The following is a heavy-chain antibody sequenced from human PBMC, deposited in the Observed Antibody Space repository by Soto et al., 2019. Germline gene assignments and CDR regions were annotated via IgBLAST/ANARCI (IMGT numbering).Heavy chain of an antibody. CDR3: ARDVRASWTPRPTYYGMDV. CDR1: GGSISSGGYY. CDR2: IYYSGST. V-gene: IGHV4-31*03. J-gene: IGHJ6*02. D-gene: IGHD1-1*01. Sequence: SETLSLTCTVSGGSISSGGYYWSWIRQHPGKGLEWIGYIYYSGSTYYNPSLKSRVTISVDTSKNQFSLKLSSVTAADTAVYYCARDVRASWTPRPTYYGMDVWGQGTTVTVSS.